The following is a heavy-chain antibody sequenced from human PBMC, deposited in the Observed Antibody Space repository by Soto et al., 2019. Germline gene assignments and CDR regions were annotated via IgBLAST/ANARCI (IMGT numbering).Heavy chain of an antibody. CDR2: IIPIFGTA. V-gene: IGHV1-69*13. Sequence: AASVKVSCKASGGTFSSYAISWVRQAPGQGLEWMGGIIPIFGTANYAQKFQGRVTITADESTSTAYMELSSLRSEDTAVYYCARDNYYESSGLFDYWGQGTMVTVSS. CDR3: ARDNYYESSGLFDY. D-gene: IGHD3-22*01. J-gene: IGHJ4*02. CDR1: GGTFSSYA.